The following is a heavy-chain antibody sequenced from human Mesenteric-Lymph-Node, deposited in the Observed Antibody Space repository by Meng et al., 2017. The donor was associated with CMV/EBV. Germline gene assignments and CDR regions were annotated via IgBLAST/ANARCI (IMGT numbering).Heavy chain of an antibody. J-gene: IGHJ5*02. CDR1: EFSFSGYW. V-gene: IGHV3-74*01. CDR3: ARGKFQSVGIVYSYFDP. D-gene: IGHD5-18*01. CDR2: INNLGSAT. Sequence: GGSLRLSCAASEFSFSGYWMHWVRQAPGKGLMWVSRINNLGSATTYADSVKGRFTISRDNAKNTLYLQMNSLRAEDTAVYYCARGKFQSVGIVYSYFDPWGQGALVTVSS.